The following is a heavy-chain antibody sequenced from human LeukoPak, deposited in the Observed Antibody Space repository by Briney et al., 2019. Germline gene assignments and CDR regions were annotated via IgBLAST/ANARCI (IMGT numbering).Heavy chain of an antibody. CDR2: VFYSGST. CDR3: AREDGDYVGVFDY. CDR1: GGSISSYY. J-gene: IGHJ4*02. D-gene: IGHD4-17*01. Sequence: SETLSLTCTVSGGSISSYYWSWIRQPPGKGLEWIGYVFYSGSTNYNPSLKSRVTISVDMSKDQFSLKLTSVTAADTAVYYCAREDGDYVGVFDYWGQGTLVTVSS. V-gene: IGHV4-59*01.